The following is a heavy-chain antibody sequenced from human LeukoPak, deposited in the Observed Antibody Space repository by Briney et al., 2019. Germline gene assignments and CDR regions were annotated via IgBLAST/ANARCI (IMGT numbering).Heavy chain of an antibody. CDR3: ARLAPSDILTGALSGAFDI. J-gene: IGHJ3*02. V-gene: IGHV4-59*08. CDR2: IYYSGST. Sequence: SETLSLTCTVSGGSISSYYWSWIRQPPGKGLEWIGYIYYSGSTNYNPSLKSRVTISVDTSKNQFSLKLSSVTAADTAVYYCARLAPSDILTGALSGAFDIWGQGTMVTVSS. CDR1: GGSISSYY. D-gene: IGHD3-9*01.